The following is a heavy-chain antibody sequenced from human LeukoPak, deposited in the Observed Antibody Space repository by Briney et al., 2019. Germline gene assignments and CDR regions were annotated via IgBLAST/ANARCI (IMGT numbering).Heavy chain of an antibody. CDR2: IYTSGST. CDR1: GGSISSYY. Sequence: SETLSLTCTVSGGSISSYYWSWIRQPAGKGLEWIGRIYTSGSTNYNPSLKSRVTMSVDTSKNQFSLKLSSVTAADTAVYYCAAATTYYDILTGYYRHAFDIWGQGTMVTVSS. D-gene: IGHD3-9*01. V-gene: IGHV4-4*07. CDR3: AAATTYYDILTGYYRHAFDI. J-gene: IGHJ3*02.